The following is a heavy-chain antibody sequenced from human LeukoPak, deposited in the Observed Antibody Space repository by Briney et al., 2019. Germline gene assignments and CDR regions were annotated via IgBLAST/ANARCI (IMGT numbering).Heavy chain of an antibody. D-gene: IGHD3/OR15-3a*01. Sequence: PGGSLRLSCAASGFTFRSYGIHWVRQAPGKGLEWVAMISFDGTNKHYADSVKGRFTISRDNSKDTLSLEMNNLRPEDTAVYYCARDLNLGTSDSYWGQGTLVTVSS. CDR3: ARDLNLGTSDSY. CDR1: GFTFRSYG. V-gene: IGHV3-30*03. J-gene: IGHJ4*02. CDR2: ISFDGTNK.